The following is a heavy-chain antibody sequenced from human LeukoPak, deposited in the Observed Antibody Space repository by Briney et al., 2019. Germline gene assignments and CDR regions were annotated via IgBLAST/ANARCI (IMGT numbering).Heavy chain of an antibody. CDR2: ISSSSSYI. CDR1: GFTFSSYS. V-gene: IGHV3-21*01. Sequence: GGSLRLSCAASGFTFSSYSMNWVRQAPGKGLEWASSISSSSSYIYYADSVKGRFTISRDNAKNSLYLQMNSLRAEDTALYYCARGRGFTDGVSVAAFDIWGQGTMVTVSS. D-gene: IGHD2-8*01. J-gene: IGHJ3*02. CDR3: ARGRGFTDGVSVAAFDI.